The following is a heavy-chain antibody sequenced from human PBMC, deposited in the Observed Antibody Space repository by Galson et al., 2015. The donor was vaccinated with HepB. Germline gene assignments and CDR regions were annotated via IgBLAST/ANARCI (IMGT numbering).Heavy chain of an antibody. D-gene: IGHD3-9*01. CDR1: GFTFGDYA. V-gene: IGHV3-49*03. J-gene: IGHJ3*02. CDR2: IRSKAYGGTT. Sequence: SLRLSCAASGFTFGDYAMSWFRQAPGKGLEWVGFIRSKAYGGTTEYAASVKGRFTISRDDSKSIAYLQMNSLKTEDTAVYYCTREITYYDILEDAFDIWGQGTMVTVSS. CDR3: TREITYYDILEDAFDI.